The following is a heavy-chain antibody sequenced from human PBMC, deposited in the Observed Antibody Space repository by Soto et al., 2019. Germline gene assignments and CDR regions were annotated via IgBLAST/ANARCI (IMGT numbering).Heavy chain of an antibody. J-gene: IGHJ4*02. D-gene: IGHD5-18*01. CDR2: IIPIFGTA. CDR1: GGTFSSYA. CDR3: ARDYLHSYGVYYFDY. Sequence: GASVKVSCKASGGTFSSYAISWVRQAPGQGLEWMGGIIPIFGTANYAQKFQGRVTITADESTSTAYMELSSLRSEDTAVYYCARDYLHSYGVYYFDYWGQGTLVTVSS. V-gene: IGHV1-69*13.